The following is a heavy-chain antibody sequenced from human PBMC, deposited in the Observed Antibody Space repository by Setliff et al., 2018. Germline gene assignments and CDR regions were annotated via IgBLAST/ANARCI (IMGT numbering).Heavy chain of an antibody. CDR1: GYTFTSYY. CDR2: INPSGGST. D-gene: IGHD3-10*01. Sequence: ASVKVSCKASGYTFTSYYMHWVRQAPGQGLEWMGIINPSGGSTSYAQKFQGRVTITADESTSTAYMELSSLRSEDTAVYYCARDLPRGGYYYYGMDVWGQGTTVTVSS. V-gene: IGHV1-46*01. CDR3: ARDLPRGGYYYYGMDV. J-gene: IGHJ6*02.